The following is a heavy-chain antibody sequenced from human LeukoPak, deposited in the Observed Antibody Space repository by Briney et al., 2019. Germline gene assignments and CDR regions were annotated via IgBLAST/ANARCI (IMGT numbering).Heavy chain of an antibody. CDR3: ARERQKGVGATTRPQLNWFDP. Sequence: SETLSLTCSVSGDSISSYYWSWIRQPPGKGLEWIGYIYYSGSANYSPSLKSRVTISVDKSKNQFSLKLSSVTAADTAVYYCARERQKGVGATTRPQLNWFDPWGQGTLVTVSS. V-gene: IGHV4-59*12. CDR1: GDSISSYY. D-gene: IGHD1-26*01. J-gene: IGHJ5*02. CDR2: IYYSGSA.